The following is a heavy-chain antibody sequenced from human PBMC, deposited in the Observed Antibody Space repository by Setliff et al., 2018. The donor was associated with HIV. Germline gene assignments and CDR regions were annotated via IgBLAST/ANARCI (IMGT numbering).Heavy chain of an antibody. V-gene: IGHV4-31*03. D-gene: IGHD6-19*01. Sequence: SETLSLTCTVSGGPISSGDYYWTWIRQHPEKGLDWIGYIYHSGTTYYNPSLRSRVTISIDTSNDQFSLDLTSVTAADTGVYYCARVEAYSRGRGGFDPWGQGTLVTV. CDR1: GGPISSGDYY. CDR2: IYHSGTT. CDR3: ARVEAYSRGRGGFDP. J-gene: IGHJ5*02.